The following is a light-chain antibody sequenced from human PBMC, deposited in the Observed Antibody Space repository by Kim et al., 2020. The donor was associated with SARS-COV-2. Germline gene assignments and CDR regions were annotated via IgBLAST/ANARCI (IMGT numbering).Light chain of an antibody. CDR2: QDT. CDR1: KLGDKY. CDR3: QAWDSSTVV. V-gene: IGLV3-1*01. J-gene: IGLJ3*02. Sequence: SYELTQPPSLSVSPGQTASITCSGDKLGDKYACWYQRKPGQSPVLVIYQDTKRPSGIPERFFGSNSGNTATLTISRTQAMDEADYYCQAWDSSTVVFGGGTQRTVL.